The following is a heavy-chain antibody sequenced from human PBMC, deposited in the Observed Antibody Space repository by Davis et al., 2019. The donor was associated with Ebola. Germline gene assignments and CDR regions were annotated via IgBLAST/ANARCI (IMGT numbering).Heavy chain of an antibody. D-gene: IGHD1-1*01. V-gene: IGHV3-23*01. CDR2: ISGSGGST. CDR3: AKDGGRYNWNPFDY. CDR1: GFTVSSDA. J-gene: IGHJ4*02. Sequence: GESLKISCAASGFTVSSDAMSWVRQAPGKGLEWVSTISGSGGSTYYADSVKGRFTISRDNSKNTLYLQMNSLRAEDTAVYYCAKDGGRYNWNPFDYWGQGTLVTVSS.